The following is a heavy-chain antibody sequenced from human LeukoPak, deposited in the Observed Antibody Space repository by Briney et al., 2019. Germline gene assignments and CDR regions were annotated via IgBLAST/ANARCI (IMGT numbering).Heavy chain of an antibody. V-gene: IGHV3-9*01. Sequence: GGSLRLSCAASGFTFDDYAMHWVRQAPGKGLEWVSGISWNSGHKGYADSVKGRFTISRDNAKNSLYLRMNSLRAEDTALYYCAKDRRPTVSGGYFDLWGRGTLVIVSS. CDR2: ISWNSGHK. CDR3: AKDRRPTVSGGYFDL. D-gene: IGHD3-10*01. CDR1: GFTFDDYA. J-gene: IGHJ2*01.